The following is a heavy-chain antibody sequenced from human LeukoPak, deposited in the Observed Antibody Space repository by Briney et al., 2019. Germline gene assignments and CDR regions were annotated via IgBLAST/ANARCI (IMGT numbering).Heavy chain of an antibody. CDR3: ASSSSWYSSFGYFDY. V-gene: IGHV4-59*01. Sequence: SETLSLTCTVSGGSISSYYWSWIRQPPGKGLEWIGYIYYSGSTNYNPSLKSRVTISVDTSKNQFSLKLSSVTAADTAVYYCASSSSWYSSFGYFDYRGQGTLVTVSS. D-gene: IGHD6-13*01. CDR1: GGSISSYY. J-gene: IGHJ4*02. CDR2: IYYSGST.